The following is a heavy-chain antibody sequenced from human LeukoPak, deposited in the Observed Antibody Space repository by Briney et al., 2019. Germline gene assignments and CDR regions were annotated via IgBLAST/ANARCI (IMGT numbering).Heavy chain of an antibody. CDR3: ASSGASGYYTSHYFDY. J-gene: IGHJ4*02. CDR1: GVSISSGGYY. Sequence: SGTLSLTCTVSGVSISSGGYYWSWIRQHPGKGLEWLGYIYYSGSTYYNPSLKSRLTISVDTSKNQFSLKLSSVTAADTAVYYCASSGASGYYTSHYFDYWGQGTLVTVSS. D-gene: IGHD3-3*01. CDR2: IYYSGST. V-gene: IGHV4-31*03.